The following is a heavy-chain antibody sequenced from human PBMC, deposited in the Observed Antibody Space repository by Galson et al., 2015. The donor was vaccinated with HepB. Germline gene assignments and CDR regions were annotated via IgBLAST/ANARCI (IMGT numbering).Heavy chain of an antibody. J-gene: IGHJ4*02. CDR3: AKDRGSRPPRPYYFDY. V-gene: IGHV3-30*18. CDR1: GFTFSSYG. D-gene: IGHD2-15*01. CDR2: ISYDGSNK. Sequence: SLRLSCAASGFTFSSYGMHWVRQAPGKGLEWVAVISYDGSNKYYADSVKGRFTISRDNSKNTLYLQMNSLRAEDTAVYYCAKDRGSRPPRPYYFDYWGQGTLVTVSS.